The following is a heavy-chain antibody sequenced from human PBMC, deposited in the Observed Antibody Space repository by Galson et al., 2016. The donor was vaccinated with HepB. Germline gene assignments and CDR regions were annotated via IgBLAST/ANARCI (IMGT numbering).Heavy chain of an antibody. D-gene: IGHD1-26*01. CDR3: ERTAFSGTYSAYFDY. J-gene: IGHJ4*02. Sequence: PALVKPTQTLTLTCTFSGFSLNTRGMCVSWIRQSPGKALEWLARIDWDDAKYYSTSLKTSLTISKDTSKNQVVLGMTNMDPVDTATYYSERTAFSGTYSAYFDYWGQGTLVTVSS. CDR2: IDWDDAK. V-gene: IGHV2-70*11. CDR1: GFSLNTRGMC.